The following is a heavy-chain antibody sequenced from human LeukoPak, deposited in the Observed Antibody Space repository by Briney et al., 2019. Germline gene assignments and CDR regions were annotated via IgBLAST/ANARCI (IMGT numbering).Heavy chain of an antibody. V-gene: IGHV3-23*01. D-gene: IGHD1-26*01. CDR1: GFTFSSYA. CDR2: ITGSGSGT. Sequence: GGSLRLSCAASGFTFSSYAMSWVRQAPGKGLEWVSGITGSGSGTYYADSVKGQFTISRDNAKNTLYLQMNSLRVEDTAVYYCAKAANEWELLAGYFDYWGQGTLVTVSS. CDR3: AKAANEWELLAGYFDY. J-gene: IGHJ4*02.